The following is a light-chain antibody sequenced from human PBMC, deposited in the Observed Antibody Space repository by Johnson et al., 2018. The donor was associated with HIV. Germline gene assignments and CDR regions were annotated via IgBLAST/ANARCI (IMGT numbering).Light chain of an antibody. J-gene: IGLJ1*01. CDR3: GTWDSSLRGV. Sequence: QSVFTQPPSVSAAPGQKVTISCSGSSSNIGNNYVSWYQQLPGTAPKLLIYDNNQRPSGIPDRFSGSKSGTSATLGITGLQTGDEADYYCGTWDSSLRGVFGTGTKVTVL. CDR2: DNN. V-gene: IGLV1-51*01. CDR1: SSNIGNNY.